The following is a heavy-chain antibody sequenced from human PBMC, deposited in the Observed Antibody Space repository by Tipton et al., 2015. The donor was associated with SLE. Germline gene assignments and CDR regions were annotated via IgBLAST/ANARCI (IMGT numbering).Heavy chain of an antibody. D-gene: IGHD3-3*01. Sequence: TLSLTCAVSGYSISSGYYWGWIRQPPGKGLEWIGYIYYSGGTNYNPSPQSRVTISVDTSKNQFSLKLSSVTAADTAVYYCAKSITIFGVAGSAFDIWGQGTMVTVSS. CDR3: AKSITIFGVAGSAFDI. V-gene: IGHV4-61*01. CDR2: IYYSGGT. CDR1: GYSISSGYY. J-gene: IGHJ3*02.